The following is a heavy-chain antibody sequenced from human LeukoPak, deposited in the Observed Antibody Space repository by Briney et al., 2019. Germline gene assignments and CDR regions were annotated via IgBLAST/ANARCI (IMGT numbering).Heavy chain of an antibody. Sequence: GGSLRLSCAASGFTFSGFAMNWIRQAPGKGLEWVSSISEGGDTTDYADSVRGRFTISRDNSKNTLYLRMNSLRAEDTAVYYCAKQFVDYWGQGTLVAVSS. CDR3: AKQFVDY. V-gene: IGHV3-23*01. D-gene: IGHD3-10*01. J-gene: IGHJ4*02. CDR1: GFTFSGFA. CDR2: ISEGGDTT.